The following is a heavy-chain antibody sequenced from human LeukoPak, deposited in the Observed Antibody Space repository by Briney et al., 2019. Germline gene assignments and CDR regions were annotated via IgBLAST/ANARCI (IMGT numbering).Heavy chain of an antibody. V-gene: IGHV1-8*01. CDR1: GYTFTSYD. D-gene: IGHD4-23*01. CDR2: MNPNNGHT. Sequence: AASVKVSCKASGYTFTSYDINWVRQAIGQGLEWMGWMNPNNGHTGYAPNFQGRVTMTRDTSISTAYMELSSLTSEDTAVYYCARTTVVTPLDYWGQGTLVTVSS. CDR3: ARTTVVTPLDY. J-gene: IGHJ4*02.